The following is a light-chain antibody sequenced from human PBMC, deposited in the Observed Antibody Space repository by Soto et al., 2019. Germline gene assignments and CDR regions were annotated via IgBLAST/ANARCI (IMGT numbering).Light chain of an antibody. V-gene: IGLV1-40*01. J-gene: IGLJ2*01. CDR1: SSNIGAGYD. CDR3: QSYDSSHVV. Sequence: QSVLTQPPSVSGAPGQRVTISCTGSSSNIGAGYDVQWYQQLPGTAPKLLIYGNSNRPSGVPDRFSGSKSGTSASLAITGLQAEYEADYYCQSYDSSHVVFGGGTKLTVL. CDR2: GNS.